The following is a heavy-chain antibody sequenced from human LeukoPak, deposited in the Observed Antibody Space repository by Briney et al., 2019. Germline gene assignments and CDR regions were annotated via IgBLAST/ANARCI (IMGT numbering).Heavy chain of an antibody. CDR2: IKQDVGEK. J-gene: IGHJ3*02. Sequence: GGSLRLSCTASGFTFSSYWMSWVRQAPGKGLEWVANIKQDVGEKHYLDSVKGRFTISRDNAKNSLSLQMNGLRAEDTAVYYCARGRQNSGSYSDAFDIWGQGTVVTVSS. V-gene: IGHV3-7*01. D-gene: IGHD1-26*01. CDR3: ARGRQNSGSYSDAFDI. CDR1: GFTFSSYW.